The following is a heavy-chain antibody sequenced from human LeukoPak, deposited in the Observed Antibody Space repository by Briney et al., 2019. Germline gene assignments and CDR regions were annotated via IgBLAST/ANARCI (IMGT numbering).Heavy chain of an antibody. Sequence: SETLSLTCTVSGGSISSSDYYWGWIRQPPGKGLEWIASIYYSGSTYYNPSLKSRVTISKDTSKNQFSLKLNSVTAADTAVYYCARGNWNYNWFDPWGQGTLVTVSS. D-gene: IGHD1-7*01. V-gene: IGHV4-39*01. CDR1: GGSISSSDYY. CDR2: IYYSGST. CDR3: ARGNWNYNWFDP. J-gene: IGHJ5*02.